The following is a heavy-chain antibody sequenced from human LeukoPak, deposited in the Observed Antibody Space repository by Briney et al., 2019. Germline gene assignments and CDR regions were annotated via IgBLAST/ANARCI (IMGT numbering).Heavy chain of an antibody. D-gene: IGHD2-2*01. CDR3: ARGGTRYCASTSCSDYYYYGVDV. Sequence: ASVKVSCKASGYTFSNYVINWVRQAYGQGLEWMGWMNPNSANTGHAQKFQGRVTMTTNTSINTAYMELSSLRSEDTALYYCARGGTRYCASTSCSDYYYYGVDVWGQGTTVTVSS. V-gene: IGHV1-8*01. CDR2: MNPNSANT. J-gene: IGHJ6*02. CDR1: GYTFSNYV.